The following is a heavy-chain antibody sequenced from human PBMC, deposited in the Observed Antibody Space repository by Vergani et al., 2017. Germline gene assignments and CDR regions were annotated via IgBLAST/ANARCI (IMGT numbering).Heavy chain of an antibody. CDR3: AGASTPASEWGDDY. D-gene: IGHD1-26*01. V-gene: IGHV3-7*01. Sequence: EVQLVESGGGLVQPGGSLRLSCAASGFTFSSYWMSWVRQAPGKGLEWVANIKQDGSEKYYVDSVKGRFTISRDNAKNSLYLQMNSLRAEDTAVYYCAGASTPASEWGDDYWGQGTLVTVSS. J-gene: IGHJ4*02. CDR1: GFTFSSYW. CDR2: IKQDGSEK.